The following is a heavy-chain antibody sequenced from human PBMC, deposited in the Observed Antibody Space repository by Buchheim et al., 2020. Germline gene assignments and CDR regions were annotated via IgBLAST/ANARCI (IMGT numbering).Heavy chain of an antibody. CDR3: ASSGGAVVPAGPRFHNRYMDV. CDR1: GFTFSSYA. CDR2: ISGSGGST. D-gene: IGHD2-2*01. Sequence: EVQLLESGGGLVQPGGSLRLSCAASGFTFSSYAMSWVRQAPGKGLEWVSAISGSGGSTYYADSVKGRFTISRDNSKNTLYLQMNSLRAEDTAVYYCASSGGAVVPAGPRFHNRYMDVWGKGTT. J-gene: IGHJ6*03. V-gene: IGHV3-23*01.